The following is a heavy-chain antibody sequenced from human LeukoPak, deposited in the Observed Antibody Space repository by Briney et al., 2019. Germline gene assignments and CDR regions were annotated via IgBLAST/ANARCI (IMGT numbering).Heavy chain of an antibody. CDR1: GGSINSYF. CDR2: IYTGGST. Sequence: SETLSLTCTVSGGSINSYFWTWIRQPAGKGLEWSGRIYTGGSTNYNPALKRRGTMSVETSKNQFSLKLTSVTAADTAVYSCAGDEYRGSSLGSLWGQGTLVSVSS. J-gene: IGHJ4*02. D-gene: IGHD5-12*01. CDR3: AGDEYRGSSLGSL. V-gene: IGHV4-4*07.